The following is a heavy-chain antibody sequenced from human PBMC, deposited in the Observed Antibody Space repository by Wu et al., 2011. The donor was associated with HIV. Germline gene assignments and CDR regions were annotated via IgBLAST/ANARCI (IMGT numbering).Heavy chain of an antibody. V-gene: IGHV1-2*02. J-gene: IGHJ3*02. CDR1: GYTFTGYY. CDR3: ASGSGSYPTDPFDI. CDR2: IDPNRGGT. D-gene: IGHD1-26*01. Sequence: QVQLVQSGAELKKPGASVKVSCKASGYTFTGYYMHWVRQAPGQGLEWMGWIDPNRGGTNYAQKFQGRVTMTRDTSISTAYMELSSLRSDDTAVYHCASGSGSYPTDPFDIWGQGTMVTVSS.